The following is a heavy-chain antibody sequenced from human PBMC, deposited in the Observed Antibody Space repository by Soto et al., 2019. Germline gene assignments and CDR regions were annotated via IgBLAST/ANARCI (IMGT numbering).Heavy chain of an antibody. J-gene: IGHJ4*02. V-gene: IGHV3-21*01. CDR1: GFTFSAYR. Sequence: EVQLVESGGGLVTPGGSLRLSCAGSGFTFSAYRMNWVRQAPGKGLEWVSSITSGSNYIYYADSVRGRFTISRDNAKNSLYLEMNSLSGEDTAVYFCATAFCNPYGDYFPDHWGQGTLVTVTS. CDR3: ATAFCNPYGDYFPDH. CDR2: ITSGSNYI. D-gene: IGHD4-17*01.